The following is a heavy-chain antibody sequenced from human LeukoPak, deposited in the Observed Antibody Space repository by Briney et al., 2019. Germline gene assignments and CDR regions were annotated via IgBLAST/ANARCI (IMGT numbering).Heavy chain of an antibody. CDR3: ARHGGSGAYTHFDY. CDR1: GFTVSSNY. Sequence: GGSLRLSCAASGFTVSSNYMGWVRQAPGKGLEWVSVIYSGGSTYYADSVKGRFTISRDNSKNTLYLQMNSLRAEDTAVYYCARHGGSGAYTHFDYWGQGTLVTVSS. D-gene: IGHD2-15*01. CDR2: IYSGGST. J-gene: IGHJ4*02. V-gene: IGHV3-53*05.